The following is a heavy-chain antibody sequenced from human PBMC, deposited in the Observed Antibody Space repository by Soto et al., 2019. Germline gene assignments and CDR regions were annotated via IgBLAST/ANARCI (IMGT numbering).Heavy chain of an antibody. V-gene: IGHV1-3*02. J-gene: IGHJ4*02. Sequence: GASVKVSCTASGYTFISYARHWVRHAPGQRHEWMGWSNAGNGNTKYSQECQGRVTITRDKSASTAYMELSRPRSEDMAVYYCARGGNYGDFDYWGQGTLVTVSS. CDR3: ARGGNYGDFDY. CDR1: GYTFISYA. D-gene: IGHD4-17*01. CDR2: SNAGNGNT.